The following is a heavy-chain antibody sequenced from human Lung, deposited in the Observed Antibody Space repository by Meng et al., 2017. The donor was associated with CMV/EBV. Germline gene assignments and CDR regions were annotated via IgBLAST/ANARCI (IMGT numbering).Heavy chain of an antibody. CDR2: ISTNTGTP. Sequence: QLVKSGSELKKPGASVKVSCKASGYTFSTYTLNWVRQAHGRGLEWMGWISTNTGTPTYTQGFTGRFVFSLDTSVSTAYLQISSLKAEDTAVYYCARGGNFDPWGQGTLVTVSS. V-gene: IGHV7-4-1*02. J-gene: IGHJ5*02. CDR3: ARGGNFDP. CDR1: GYTFSTYT. D-gene: IGHD2/OR15-2a*01.